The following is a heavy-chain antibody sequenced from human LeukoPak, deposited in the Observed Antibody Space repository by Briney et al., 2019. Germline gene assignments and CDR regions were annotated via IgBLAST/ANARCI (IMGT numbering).Heavy chain of an antibody. CDR2: ISSSSSTI. D-gene: IGHD3-10*01. Sequence: GGSLRLSCAASGFTFSSYTMNWVRQAPGKGLEWVSYISSSSSTIYYADSVKGRFTISRDNAKNSLYLQMNSLRAEDTAVYYCARDSTGYYGSGSYFLSGWGQGTLVTVSS. CDR1: GFTFSSYT. J-gene: IGHJ4*02. V-gene: IGHV3-48*01. CDR3: ARDSTGYYGSGSYFLSG.